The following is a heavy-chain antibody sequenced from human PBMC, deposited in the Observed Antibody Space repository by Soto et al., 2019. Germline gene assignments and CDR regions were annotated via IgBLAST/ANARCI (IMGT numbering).Heavy chain of an antibody. D-gene: IGHD2-15*01. CDR2: IYYSGST. Sequence: PSETLSLTCTVSGGSISSGDYYWSWIRQPTGKGLEWIGYIYYSGSTYYNPSLKSRVTISVDTSKNQFSLKLSSVTAADTAVYYCERETGPIHYCSGGSCTLSEAFDIWAHGTLVT. CDR3: ERETGPIHYCSGGSCTLSEAFDI. CDR1: GGSISSGDYY. V-gene: IGHV4-30-4*01. J-gene: IGHJ3*02.